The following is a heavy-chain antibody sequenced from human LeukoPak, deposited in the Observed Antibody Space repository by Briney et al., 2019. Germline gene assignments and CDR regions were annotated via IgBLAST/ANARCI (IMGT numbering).Heavy chain of an antibody. Sequence: PGGSLRLSCAVSGFTFSSYSMYWVRQAPGKGLEWVSSIDGSSDYRYYADSVKGRFTISRDNAKNSLYLQVNSLRAEDTAVYYCATVPRYALCYWGQGTLVTVSS. CDR3: ATVPRYALCY. D-gene: IGHD1-1*01. CDR1: GFTFSSYS. V-gene: IGHV3-21*01. J-gene: IGHJ4*02. CDR2: IDGSSDYR.